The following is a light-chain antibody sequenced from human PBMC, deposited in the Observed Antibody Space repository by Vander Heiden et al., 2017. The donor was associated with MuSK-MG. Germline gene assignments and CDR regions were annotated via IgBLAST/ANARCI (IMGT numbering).Light chain of an antibody. V-gene: IGKV3-11*01. J-gene: IGKJ4*01. Sequence: EIVLTQSPATLSLSPGERATLSCRASQGVSTYLAWYQHKPGQAPRLLIYDASNRANGIPDRFSGSGSGTDFTLTISSLEPEDFAVYYWQLRSNSGTFGGGTKVEIK. CDR3: QLRSNSGT. CDR1: QGVSTY. CDR2: DAS.